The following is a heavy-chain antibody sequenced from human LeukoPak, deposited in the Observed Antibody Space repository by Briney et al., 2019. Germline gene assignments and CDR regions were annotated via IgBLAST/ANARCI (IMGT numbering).Heavy chain of an antibody. V-gene: IGHV3-23*01. CDR2: ISGSGGST. D-gene: IGHD3-22*01. CDR1: GFTFSSYA. J-gene: IGHJ4*02. CDR3: ARDYLGYCDSSGSFDY. Sequence: PGGSLRLSCAASGFTFSSYAMSWVRQAPGKGLEWVSAISGSGGSTYYADSVKGRFTISRDNAKNSLYLQMNSLRAEDTAVYYCARDYLGYCDSSGSFDYWGQGTLVTVSS.